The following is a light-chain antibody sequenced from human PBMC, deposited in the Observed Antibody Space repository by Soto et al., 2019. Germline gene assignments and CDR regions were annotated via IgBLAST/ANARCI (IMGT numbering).Light chain of an antibody. CDR1: SSDVGGYNH. CDR3: NSYTSTNTLV. V-gene: IGLV2-14*03. CDR2: DVT. Sequence: HSVLTQPASVSGSPGQSITISCTGTSSDVGGYNHVSWYQQHPGKAPKLMIYDVTDRPSGVSNRFSGSKSGNTASLAISGLQAEDEADYYCNSYTSTNTLVFGGGTKLTVL. J-gene: IGLJ2*01.